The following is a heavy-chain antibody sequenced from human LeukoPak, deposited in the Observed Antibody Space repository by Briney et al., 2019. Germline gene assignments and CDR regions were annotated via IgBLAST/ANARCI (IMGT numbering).Heavy chain of an antibody. CDR3: ARDWHCSGGSCYPPSDYYYYYGMDV. V-gene: IGHV4-4*02. Sequence: SETLSLTCAVSGGSISSSNWWGWVRQPPGKGLEWIGEIYHSGSTNYNPSLKSRVTISVDKSKNQFSLKLSSVTAADTAVYYCARDWHCSGGSCYPPSDYYYYYGMDVWGQGTTVTVSS. D-gene: IGHD2-15*01. CDR2: IYHSGST. J-gene: IGHJ6*02. CDR1: GGSISSSNW.